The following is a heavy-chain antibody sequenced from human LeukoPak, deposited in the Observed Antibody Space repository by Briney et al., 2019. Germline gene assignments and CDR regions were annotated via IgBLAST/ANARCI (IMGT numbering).Heavy chain of an antibody. J-gene: IGHJ4*02. Sequence: SQTLSLTCAISGDSVSSNSAAWNWIRQSPSRGLEWLGRTYYRFKWYIDYAVSVKGRITINPDTSKNQFSLQLNSVTPEDTAVYYCARGASGSYLSPFDYWGQGTLVTVSS. CDR2: TYYRFKWYI. V-gene: IGHV6-1*01. D-gene: IGHD1-26*01. CDR1: GDSVSSNSAA. CDR3: ARGASGSYLSPFDY.